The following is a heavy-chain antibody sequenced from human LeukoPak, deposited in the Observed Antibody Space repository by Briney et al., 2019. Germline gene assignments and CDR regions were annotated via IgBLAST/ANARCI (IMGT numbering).Heavy chain of an antibody. CDR2: ISGSGGST. CDR1: GFTFSSYA. CDR3: AKGCDTTCYRVDY. J-gene: IGHJ4*02. V-gene: IGHV3-23*01. Sequence: GGSLRLSCAASGFTFSSYAMTWVRQAPGKGLEWVSAISGSGGSTYYADSVKGRFTISGDNSKNTLYLQMNSLRAEDTAIYYCAKGCDTTCYRVDYWGQGTLVTVSS. D-gene: IGHD2-2*01.